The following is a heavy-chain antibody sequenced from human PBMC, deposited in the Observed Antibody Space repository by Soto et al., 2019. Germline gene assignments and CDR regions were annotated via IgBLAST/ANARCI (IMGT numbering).Heavy chain of an antibody. J-gene: IGHJ4*02. V-gene: IGHV4-4*07. CDR3: ARINGGSPDF. D-gene: IGHD2-15*01. CDR2: IHISGTT. Sequence: PSETLSLTCTVSGGSMNAHFWSWIRQSAGKGLEWIGHIHISGTTTYNPPLKGRVTMSLDPPKNQLSLKLTSVTAADTAVYYCARINGGSPDFWGQGTLVTVSS. CDR1: GGSMNAHF.